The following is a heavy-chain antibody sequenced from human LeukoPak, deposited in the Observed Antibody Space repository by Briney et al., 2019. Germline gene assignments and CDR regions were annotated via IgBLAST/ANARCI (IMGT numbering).Heavy chain of an antibody. Sequence: PSETLSLTCTVSRGSISSSNYYWGLVRQPPGKGLEWIGSFYYTGSTYYNPSLKGRVAISVDTSKNQFSLQLISVTAADTAVYYCARQSPVVWGTYHPPFDYWGQGILVTVSS. CDR1: RGSISSSNYY. J-gene: IGHJ4*02. CDR2: FYYTGST. CDR3: ARQSPVVWGTYHPPFDY. D-gene: IGHD3-16*01. V-gene: IGHV4-39*01.